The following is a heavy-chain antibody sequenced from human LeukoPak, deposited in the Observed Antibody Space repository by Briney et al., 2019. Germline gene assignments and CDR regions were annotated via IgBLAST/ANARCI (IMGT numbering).Heavy chain of an antibody. J-gene: IGHJ4*02. V-gene: IGHV4-4*07. D-gene: IGHD6-19*01. CDR1: TDSISDYY. CDR3: ASARRLIAVAGTRFDY. CDR2: IFTSGST. Sequence: SETLSFTCTVSTDSISDYYWSWIRQPAGKGLEWIGRIFTSGSTNYNPSLKRRVTMSVDTSKNQFSLRLTSVTAADTAVYYCASARRLIAVAGTRFDYWGQGILVTVSS.